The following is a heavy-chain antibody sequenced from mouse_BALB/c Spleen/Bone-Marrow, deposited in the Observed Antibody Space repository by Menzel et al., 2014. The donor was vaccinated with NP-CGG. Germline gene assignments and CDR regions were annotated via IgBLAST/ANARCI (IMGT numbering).Heavy chain of an antibody. Sequence: DLVKPGASVKLSCKASGYTFTSYWINWIKQRPGQGLEWIGRIAPGSGSSYYNEMFKGKATPTVDTSSSTAYIQLSSLSSEDSAVYFCARGVLHYFDYWGQGTTLTVSS. CDR1: GYTFTSYW. J-gene: IGHJ2*01. CDR2: IAPGSGSS. CDR3: ARGVLHYFDY. V-gene: IGHV1S41*01. D-gene: IGHD2-14*01.